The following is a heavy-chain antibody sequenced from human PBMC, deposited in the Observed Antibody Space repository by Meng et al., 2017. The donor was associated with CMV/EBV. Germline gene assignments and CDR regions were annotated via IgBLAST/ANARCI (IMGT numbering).Heavy chain of an antibody. D-gene: IGHD2-15*01. CDR2: IYYSGST. V-gene: IGHV4-31*02. CDR1: VSSGGYY. J-gene: IGHJ5*02. CDR3: ARGARYCSGGSCSSWFDP. Sequence: VSSGGYYWSWIRQHPGKGLEWIGYIYYSGSTYYNPSLKSRVTISVDTSKNQFSLKLSSVTAADTAVYYCARGARYCSGGSCSSWFDPWGQGTLVTVSS.